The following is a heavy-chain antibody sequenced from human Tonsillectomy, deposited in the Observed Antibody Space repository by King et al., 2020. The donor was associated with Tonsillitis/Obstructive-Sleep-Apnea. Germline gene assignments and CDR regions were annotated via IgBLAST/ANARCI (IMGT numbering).Heavy chain of an antibody. V-gene: IGHV1-3*01. Sequence: QLVQSGAEVKKPGASVKVYRKASGYTFTTYTMHWVRQAPGQRLEWVGWINAGNVNTIYSQNFQGRVTITRDTSASTAYMELSSLRSEDTDVYYYATDEAGVITPIYYWGQGTLVTVSS. CDR3: ATDEAGVITPIYY. CDR1: GYTFTTYT. D-gene: IGHD3-10*01. CDR2: INAGNVNT. J-gene: IGHJ4*02.